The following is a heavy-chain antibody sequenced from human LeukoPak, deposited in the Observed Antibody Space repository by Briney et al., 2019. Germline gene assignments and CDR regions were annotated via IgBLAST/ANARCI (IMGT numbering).Heavy chain of an antibody. CDR1: GFTFSSYG. J-gene: IGHJ6*03. CDR3: AKDERAYYYYCMDV. D-gene: IGHD1-1*01. Sequence: PGGSLRLSCAASGFTFSSYGMHWVRQAPGKGLEWVAFIRYDGSNKYYADSVKGRFTISRDNSKNTLYLQMNSLRAEDTAVYYCAKDERAYYYYCMDVWGKGTTVTVSS. V-gene: IGHV3-30*02. CDR2: IRYDGSNK.